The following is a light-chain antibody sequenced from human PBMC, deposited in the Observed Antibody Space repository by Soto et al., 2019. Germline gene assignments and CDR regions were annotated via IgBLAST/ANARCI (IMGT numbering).Light chain of an antibody. V-gene: IGKV3-20*01. CDR3: QQYASSPRP. CDR1: QSFTTSQ. CDR2: GAS. J-gene: IGKJ1*01. Sequence: EIVLTQSPGTLSLSPGERATLFCRASQSFTTSQLAWYQQRPGQAPRVLTFGASRRATGIPDRFSGSGSGTDFTLTISRLEPEDSAVYYCQQYASSPRPFGQGTTVEIK.